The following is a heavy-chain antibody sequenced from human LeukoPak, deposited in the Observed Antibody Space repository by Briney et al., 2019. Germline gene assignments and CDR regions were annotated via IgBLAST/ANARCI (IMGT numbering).Heavy chain of an antibody. CDR3: ARESQYYYDSSGYCYPFDY. D-gene: IGHD3-22*01. J-gene: IGHJ4*02. CDR2: IYTSGST. CDR1: GGSISSYY. Sequence: SETLSLTCTVSGGSISSYYWSWIRQPAGKGLEWIGRIYTSGSTNYNPSLKSRVTMSVDTSKNQFSLKLSSVTAADTAVYYCARESQYYYDSSGYCYPFDYWGQGTLVTVSS. V-gene: IGHV4-4*07.